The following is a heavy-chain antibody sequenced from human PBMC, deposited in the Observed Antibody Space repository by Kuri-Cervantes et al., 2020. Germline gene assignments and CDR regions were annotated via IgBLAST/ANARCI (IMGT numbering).Heavy chain of an antibody. CDR3: ARQGSQWLANFDY. V-gene: IGHV4-4*02. CDR1: GDSISSSNW. D-gene: IGHD6-19*01. Sequence: SCAVSGDSISSSNWWSWVRQPPGKGLEWIGEIYHSGYTEYNPSLKSRVTISVDTSKNQFSLKLSSVTAADTAVYYCARQGSQWLANFDYWGQGTLVTVSS. CDR2: IYHSGYT. J-gene: IGHJ4*02.